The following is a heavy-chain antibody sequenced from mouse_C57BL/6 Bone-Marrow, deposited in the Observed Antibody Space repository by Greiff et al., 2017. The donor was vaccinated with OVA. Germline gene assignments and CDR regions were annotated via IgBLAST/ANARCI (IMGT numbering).Heavy chain of an antibody. D-gene: IGHD1-1*01. J-gene: IGHJ3*01. V-gene: IGHV5-12*01. Sequence: EVKVVESGGGLVQPGGSLKLSCAASGFTFSDYYMYWVRQTPEKRLEWVAYISNGGGSTYYPDTVKGRFTISRDNAKNTLYLQMSRLKSEDTAMYYCARYYYGSSYVDFAYWGQGTLVTVSA. CDR2: ISNGGGST. CDR1: GFTFSDYY. CDR3: ARYYYGSSYVDFAY.